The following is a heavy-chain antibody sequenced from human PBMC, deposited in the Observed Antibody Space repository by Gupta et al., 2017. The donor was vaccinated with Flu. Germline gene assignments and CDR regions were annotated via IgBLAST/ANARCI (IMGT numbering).Heavy chain of an antibody. CDR3: ARDSSGWYSFDY. CDR1: GFTFSSYS. CDR2: MSSSSSYI. D-gene: IGHD6-19*01. V-gene: IGHV3-21*01. J-gene: IGHJ4*02. Sequence: EVQLVESGGGLVKPGGSLRLSCAASGFTFSSYSMNWVRQAPGKGLEWVASMSSSSSYIYYADSVKGRFTISRDNAKNSLYLQMNSLRAEDTAVYYCARDSSGWYSFDYWGQGTLVTVSS.